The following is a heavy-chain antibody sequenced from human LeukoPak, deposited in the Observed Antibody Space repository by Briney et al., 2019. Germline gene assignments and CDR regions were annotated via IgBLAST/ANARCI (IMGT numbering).Heavy chain of an antibody. CDR2: IHYGGST. J-gene: IGHJ4*02. CDR3: ACGTYYYFDY. D-gene: IGHD1-26*01. CDR1: GASISSYY. V-gene: IGHV4-59*01. Sequence: SETLSLTCTVSGASISSYYWSLIRQPPGKGLEWIGYIHYGGSTNYNPSLKSRVTISVDTSKNQFSLNLNSVTAADTALYYCACGTYYYFDYWGQGTLSPSPQ.